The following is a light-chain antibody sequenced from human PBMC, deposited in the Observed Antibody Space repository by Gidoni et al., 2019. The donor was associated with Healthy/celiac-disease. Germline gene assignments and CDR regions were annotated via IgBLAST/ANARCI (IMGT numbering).Light chain of an antibody. CDR3: QAWDSSTAV. V-gene: IGLV3-1*01. CDR2: QES. Sequence: SYELTQPPSVSVSPGQTARITCSGDKLGDKYACWYQQKPGQSPVLVNYQESQRPAGIPERFSGSNSGNTATLTIGGTQAMDEADYYCQAWDSSTAVFGGGTKLTVL. J-gene: IGLJ2*01. CDR1: KLGDKY.